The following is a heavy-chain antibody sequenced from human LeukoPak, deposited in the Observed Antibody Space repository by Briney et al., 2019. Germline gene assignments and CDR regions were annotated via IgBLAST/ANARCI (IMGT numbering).Heavy chain of an antibody. J-gene: IGHJ5*01. CDR3: ARGTRRHDDGSGDYYGELDS. CDR2: VFYSGST. Sequence: SETLSLTCTVSDDSIKSYFWTWIRQPPGKGMEWIGYVFYSGSTSYNPSLRSRLTMSVDTSKSQFSLNLNSVTTADTAMYYCARGTRRHDDGSGDYYGELDSWGQGILVTAAS. D-gene: IGHD3-22*01. CDR1: DDSIKSYF. V-gene: IGHV4-59*01.